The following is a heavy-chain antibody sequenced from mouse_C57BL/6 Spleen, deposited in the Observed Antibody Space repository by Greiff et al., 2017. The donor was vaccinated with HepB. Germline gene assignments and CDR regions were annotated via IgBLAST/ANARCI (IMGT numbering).Heavy chain of an antibody. CDR3: TTFDY. V-gene: IGHV6-3*01. Sequence: EVKLEESGGGLVQPGGSMKLSCVASGFTFSNYWMNWVSQSPEKGLEWVAQIRLKSDNYATHYAESVKGRFTISRDDSKSSVYLQMNNLRAEDTGIYYCTTFDYWGQGTTLTVSS. CDR1: GFTFSNYW. J-gene: IGHJ2*01. CDR2: IRLKSDNYAT.